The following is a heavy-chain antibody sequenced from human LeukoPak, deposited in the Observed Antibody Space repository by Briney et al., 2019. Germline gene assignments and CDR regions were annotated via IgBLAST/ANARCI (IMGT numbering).Heavy chain of an antibody. Sequence: SETLSLTCAVSGGSISSSNWWSWVRQPPGKGLEWIGEIYHSGSTNYNPSLKSRVTMSVDTSKNQFSLKLSSVTAADTAVYYCARDLPYSSGWYGVDYWGQGTLVTVSS. V-gene: IGHV4-4*02. CDR2: IYHSGST. D-gene: IGHD6-19*01. J-gene: IGHJ4*02. CDR3: ARDLPYSSGWYGVDY. CDR1: GGSISSSNW.